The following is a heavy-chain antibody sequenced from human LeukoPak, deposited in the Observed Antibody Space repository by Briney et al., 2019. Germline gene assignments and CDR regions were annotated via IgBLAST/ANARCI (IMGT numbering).Heavy chain of an antibody. CDR1: GFTFSKYG. V-gene: IGHV3-23*01. CDR2: INENAANT. J-gene: IGHJ4*02. CDR3: TKGDGGWYPIDY. D-gene: IGHD6-19*01. Sequence: PGGSLRLSCAASGFTFSKYGMSWVRQAPGKGLEGVSTINENAANTHYADSVKGRFTISRDNSKNTLLLQMNSLRADDTALYYCTKGDGGWYPIDYWGQGTLVIVSS.